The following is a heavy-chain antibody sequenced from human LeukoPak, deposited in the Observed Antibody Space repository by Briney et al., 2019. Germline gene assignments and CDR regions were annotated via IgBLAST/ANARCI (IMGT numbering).Heavy chain of an antibody. CDR3: AKAGGGSGSYSHCYFAY. Sequence: GGSLRLSCAASGFTFSSYAMSWVRQAPGKGLEWVSAISGSGGSTYYADSVKGRFTISRDNSKNTLYLQMNSLRAEDTAVYYCAKAGGGSGSYSHCYFAYWGQGTLVTVSS. V-gene: IGHV3-23*01. D-gene: IGHD3-10*01. J-gene: IGHJ4*02. CDR1: GFTFSSYA. CDR2: ISGSGGST.